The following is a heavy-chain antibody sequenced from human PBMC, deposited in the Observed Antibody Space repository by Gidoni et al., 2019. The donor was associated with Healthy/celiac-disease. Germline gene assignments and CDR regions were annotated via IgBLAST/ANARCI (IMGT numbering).Heavy chain of an antibody. CDR1: GFTFSSYA. D-gene: IGHD2-2*01. J-gene: IGHJ6*02. V-gene: IGHV3-30-3*01. CDR2: ISYDGSNK. CDR3: ARDQWGYCSSTSCFPGMDV. Sequence: QVQLVESGGGVVQPGRSLRLSCAASGFTFSSYAMHWVRQAPGKGLEWVAVISYDGSNKYYADSVKGRFTISRDNSKNTLYLQMNSLRAEDTAVYYCARDQWGYCSSTSCFPGMDVWGQGTTVTVSS.